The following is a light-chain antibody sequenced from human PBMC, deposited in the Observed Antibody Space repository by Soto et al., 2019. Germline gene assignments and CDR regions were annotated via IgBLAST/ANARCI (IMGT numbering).Light chain of an antibody. CDR2: SVS. CDR1: SSDVGGHNY. CDR3: CSYAGSYTYV. Sequence: QSVLTQPRSVSGSPGQSITVSCTGTSSDVGGHNYVYWYQQYPGKAPKLLLSSVSKRPSGVPDRFSGSKSGNTASLTISGLQAEDEGDYYCCSYAGSYTYVFGTGTKVTVL. J-gene: IGLJ1*01. V-gene: IGLV2-11*01.